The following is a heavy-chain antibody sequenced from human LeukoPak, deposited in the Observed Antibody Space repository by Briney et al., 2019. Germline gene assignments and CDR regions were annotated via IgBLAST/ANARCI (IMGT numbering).Heavy chain of an antibody. Sequence: GGSLRLSCAASGFTFSSYAVSWVRQAPGKGLEWVANIKQDGSEKYYVDSVKGRFTISRDNAKNSLYLQMNSLRAEDTAVYYCAREGKGYYYDSSGYYFDYWGQGTLVTVSS. V-gene: IGHV3-7*01. CDR3: AREGKGYYYDSSGYYFDY. J-gene: IGHJ4*02. CDR1: GFTFSSYA. CDR2: IKQDGSEK. D-gene: IGHD3-22*01.